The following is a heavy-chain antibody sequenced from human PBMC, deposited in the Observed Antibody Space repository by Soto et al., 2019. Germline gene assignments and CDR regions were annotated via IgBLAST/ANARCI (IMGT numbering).Heavy chain of an antibody. CDR2: ISGSVAST. D-gene: IGHD3-3*01. CDR3: AKGVRDFWIYYYGMDV. Sequence: PGGSLRLPCAASGFTFSSYAMSWVCQAPGKGLEWVSGISGSVASTYYADSVKGRFTISRDNSKNTLYLQMNSLRAEDTAVYYCAKGVRDFWIYYYGMDVWGQGTTVTVSS. J-gene: IGHJ6*02. CDR1: GFTFSSYA. V-gene: IGHV3-23*01.